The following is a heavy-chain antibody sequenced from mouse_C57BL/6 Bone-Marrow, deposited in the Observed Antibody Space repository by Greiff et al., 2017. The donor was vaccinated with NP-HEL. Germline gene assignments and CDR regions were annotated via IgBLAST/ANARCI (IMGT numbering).Heavy chain of an antibody. CDR3: ARTYYSNPDWFAY. V-gene: IGHV8-12*01. J-gene: IGHJ3*01. CDR1: GFSLSTSGMG. D-gene: IGHD2-5*01. CDR2: IYWDDDK. Sequence: QVTLKVSGPGILQSSQTLSLTCSFSGFSLSTSGMGVSWIRQPSGKGLEWLAHIYWDDDKRYNPSLKSRLTISKDTSRNQVFLKITSVDTADTATYYCARTYYSNPDWFAYWGQGTLVTVSA.